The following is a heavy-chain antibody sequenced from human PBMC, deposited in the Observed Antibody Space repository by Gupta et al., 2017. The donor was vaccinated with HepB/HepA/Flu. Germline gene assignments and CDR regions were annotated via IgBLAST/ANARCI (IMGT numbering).Heavy chain of an antibody. Sequence: EVQLVESGGGVVQPGGSLRLSCAASGFTFDDYAMHWVRQAPGKGLEWVSLISGDGGSTYYADSVKGRFTISRDNSKNSLYLQMNSLRTEDTALYYCAKDLRGSYRYRDGMDVWGQGTTVTVSS. J-gene: IGHJ6*02. D-gene: IGHD3-16*02. CDR3: AKDLRGSYRYRDGMDV. CDR1: GFTFDDYA. CDR2: ISGDGGST. V-gene: IGHV3-43*02.